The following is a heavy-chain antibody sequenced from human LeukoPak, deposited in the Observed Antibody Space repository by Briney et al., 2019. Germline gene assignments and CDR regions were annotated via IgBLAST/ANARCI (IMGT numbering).Heavy chain of an antibody. Sequence: SVKLSCKASGGTFSSYTISWVRQAPGQGLEWVGRLIPILGVATIEQKFQGRVTITAAKSTTTASMELSVLRSEDADMYYCTRERRCSGVSCYSEQNEYGIDVRGPGNTVTVSS. CDR2: LIPILGVA. J-gene: IGHJ6*02. CDR1: GGTFSSYT. CDR3: TRERRCSGVSCYSEQNEYGIDV. V-gene: IGHV1-69*04. D-gene: IGHD2-15*01.